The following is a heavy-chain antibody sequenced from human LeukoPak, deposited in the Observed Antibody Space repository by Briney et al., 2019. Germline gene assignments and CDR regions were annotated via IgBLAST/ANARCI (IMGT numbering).Heavy chain of an antibody. V-gene: IGHV3-23*03. Sequence: GGSLRLSCAASGFIFSSYAMSWVRLAPGKGLEWVSVIYSGSSSTYYTDSVKGRFTISRHNSKNTLYLQMNSLRAEDTAVYYCARVGSGWYDFDYWGQGTLVTVSS. CDR1: GFIFSSYA. CDR3: ARVGSGWYDFDY. D-gene: IGHD6-19*01. J-gene: IGHJ4*02. CDR2: IYSGSSST.